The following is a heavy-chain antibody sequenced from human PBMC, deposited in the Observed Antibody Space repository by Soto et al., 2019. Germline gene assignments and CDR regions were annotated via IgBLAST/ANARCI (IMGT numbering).Heavy chain of an antibody. J-gene: IGHJ6*02. D-gene: IGHD4-4*01. Sequence: GASVKVSCKASGYTFTTYGISWVRQAPGQGLEWMGGIIPNFGKANYAQKFQGRVTITADESTSTAYMELSSLRSEDTAVYYCARAGIDYSLPYGMDVWGQGTTVTVSS. CDR1: GYTFTTYG. CDR2: IIPNFGKA. V-gene: IGHV1-69*13. CDR3: ARAGIDYSLPYGMDV.